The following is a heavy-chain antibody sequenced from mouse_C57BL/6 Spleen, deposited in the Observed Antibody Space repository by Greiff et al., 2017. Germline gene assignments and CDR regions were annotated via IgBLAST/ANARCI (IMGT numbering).Heavy chain of an antibody. Sequence: VQLQQSGAELVKPGASVKLSCKASGYTFTSYWMHWVKQRPGQGLEWIGMIHPNSGSTNYNEKFKSKATLTVDKSSSTAYMQLSSLTSEDSAVYYCARYYDYDVYYFDYWGQGTALTVSS. J-gene: IGHJ2*01. V-gene: IGHV1-64*01. CDR3: ARYYDYDVYYFDY. CDR1: GYTFTSYW. D-gene: IGHD2-4*01. CDR2: IHPNSGST.